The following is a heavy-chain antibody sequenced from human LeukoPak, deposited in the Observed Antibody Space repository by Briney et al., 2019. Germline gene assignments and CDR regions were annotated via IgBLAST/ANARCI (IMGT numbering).Heavy chain of an antibody. CDR1: GYIFTDYY. D-gene: IGHD3-10*01. J-gene: IGHJ4*02. CDR2: INPNSGGT. CDR3: GIKRIRGNPFDY. V-gene: IGHV1/OR15-1*04. Sequence: RASVKVSCKASGYIFTDYYMHWVRQAPGQELGWMGRINPNSGGTNYAQKFQGRVTMTRDTSISTAYMQLTRLTSDDTALYYCGIKRIRGNPFDYWGQGTLVTVSS.